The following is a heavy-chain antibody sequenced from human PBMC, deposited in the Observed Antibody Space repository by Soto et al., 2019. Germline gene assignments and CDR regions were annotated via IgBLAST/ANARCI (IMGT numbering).Heavy chain of an antibody. CDR1: GFTFTSSA. V-gene: IGHV1-58*02. CDR3: AADPDLLLWFGEHMEGSFSFDY. J-gene: IGHJ4*02. CDR2: IVVGSGNT. D-gene: IGHD3-10*01. Sequence: SVKVSCKTSGFTFTSSAMQWVRQARGQRLEWIGWIVVGSGNTNYAQKFQERVTITRDMSTSTAYMELSSLRSEDTAVYYCAADPDLLLWFGEHMEGSFSFDYWGQGTLVTVSS.